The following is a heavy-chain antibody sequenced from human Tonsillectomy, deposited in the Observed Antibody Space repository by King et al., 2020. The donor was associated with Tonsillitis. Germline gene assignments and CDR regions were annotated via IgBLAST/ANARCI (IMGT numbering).Heavy chain of an antibody. V-gene: IGHV3-33*01. D-gene: IGHD4-17*01. CDR1: GFTFSTYG. J-gene: IGHJ4*02. CDR3: AREKVNYGFDY. CDR2: IFCDGSEI. Sequence: VQLVESGGGVVQPGRSLRLSCAASGFTFSTYGMHWVRQAPGKGLEWVAVIFCDGSEIYYADSVKGRFTISRDNDKNTLYLQMNSLRADDMAMYFCAREKVNYGFDYWGQGTLVTVSS.